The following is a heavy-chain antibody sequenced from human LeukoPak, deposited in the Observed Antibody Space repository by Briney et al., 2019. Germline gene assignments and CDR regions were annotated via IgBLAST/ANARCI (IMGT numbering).Heavy chain of an antibody. V-gene: IGHV3-48*03. CDR3: TRGRGSTAR. Sequence: QPGGSLRLSCAASGFTFSTYELNWVRQAPGKGLEWVSYISSSGGTIYYADSVRGRFSISRDNSKSSLFLQMNSLRAEDTAVYFCTRGRGSTARWGQGTLVTVSS. D-gene: IGHD1-26*01. CDR2: ISSSGGTI. J-gene: IGHJ4*02. CDR1: GFTFSTYE.